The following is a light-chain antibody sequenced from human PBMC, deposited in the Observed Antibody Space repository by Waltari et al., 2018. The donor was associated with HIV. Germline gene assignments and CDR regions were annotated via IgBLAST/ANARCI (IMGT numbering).Light chain of an antibody. CDR1: SSNLGSNT. Sequence: QSVLTQPPSASGTPGQRVTISCSGSSSNLGSNTVNWYQQLPGTAPKRLIYSSNQRPSWFPDRFSGSKSGTSASLAISGLQSEDEADYYCAAWDDSLNGVIFGGGTKLTVL. CDR2: SSN. V-gene: IGLV1-44*01. J-gene: IGLJ2*01. CDR3: AAWDDSLNGVI.